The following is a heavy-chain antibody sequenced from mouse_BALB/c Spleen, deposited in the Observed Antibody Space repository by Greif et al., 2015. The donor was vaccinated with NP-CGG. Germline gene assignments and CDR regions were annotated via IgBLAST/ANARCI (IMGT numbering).Heavy chain of an antibody. V-gene: IGHV14-3*02. Sequence: VQLKQSGAELVKPGASVKLSCTASGFNIKDTYMHWVKQRPEQGLEWIGRIDPANGNTKYDSKFQGKATITADTSSNTAYLQLSSLTSEDTAVYYCARWDWYFDVWGAGTTVTVSS. CDR1: GFNIKDTY. J-gene: IGHJ1*01. CDR3: ARWDWYFDV. CDR2: IDPANGNT.